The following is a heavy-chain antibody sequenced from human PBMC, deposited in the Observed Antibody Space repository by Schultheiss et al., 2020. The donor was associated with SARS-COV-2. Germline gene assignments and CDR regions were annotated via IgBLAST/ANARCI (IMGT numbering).Heavy chain of an antibody. CDR3: ARHPILAYCGGDCYYYYYGMDV. D-gene: IGHD2-21*02. CDR2: ISGSGGST. CDR1: GFTFDDYA. Sequence: GGSLRLSCAASGFTFDDYAMHWVRQAPGKGLEWVSGISGSGGSTYYADSVKGRFTISRDNSKNTLYLQMNSLRAEDTAVYYCARHPILAYCGGDCYYYYYGMDVWGQGTTVTVSS. V-gene: IGHV3-23*01. J-gene: IGHJ6*02.